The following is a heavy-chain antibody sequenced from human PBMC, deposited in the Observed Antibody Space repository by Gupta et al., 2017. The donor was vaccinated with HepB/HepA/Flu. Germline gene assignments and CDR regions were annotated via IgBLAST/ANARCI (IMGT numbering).Heavy chain of an antibody. CDR1: GYTFTSYP. V-gene: IGHV1-18*01. Sequence: VHLVQSGAEVKKPGASVKVSCKTSGYTFTSYPVAWVRQAPGQGLEWMGLFSAYSGNTKFAQKFQDSLIMTADTSSNTAYMELRNLTSDDAAVYYCAIVGGADGVHWGQGTLVTVSS. CDR2: FSAYSGNT. D-gene: IGHD2-21*01. J-gene: IGHJ4*02. CDR3: AIVGGADGVH.